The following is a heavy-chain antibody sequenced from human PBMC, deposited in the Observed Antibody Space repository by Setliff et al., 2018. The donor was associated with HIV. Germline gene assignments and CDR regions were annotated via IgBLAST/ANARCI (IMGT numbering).Heavy chain of an antibody. D-gene: IGHD3-16*01. V-gene: IGHV3-30*04. CDR1: GFIFSSYA. CDR2: ISIYDGSEK. CDR3: AREEGGLYGMDV. J-gene: IGHJ6*02. Sequence: GGSLRLSCAASGFIFSSYAMRWVRQAPGKGLEWVAVISIYDGSEKYYADSVKGRFTISRDNSKNMLYLEMNSLRAEDTAIYYCAREEGGLYGMDVWGQGTTVTVSS.